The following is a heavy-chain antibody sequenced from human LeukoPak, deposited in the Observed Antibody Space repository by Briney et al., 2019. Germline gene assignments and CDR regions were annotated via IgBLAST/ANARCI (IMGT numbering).Heavy chain of an antibody. V-gene: IGHV4-31*03. CDR1: GGSFSSSAYY. D-gene: IGHD3-10*01. Sequence: SETLSLTCTVSGGSFSSSAYYWSWIRQSPGKGLEWIGYIYSSGSTYYNPSLESRVTMSVDTSKNQFSLRLSSVTAADTAVYYCARGAYGIPTDHWGQGTLVTVSS. CDR2: IYSSGST. CDR3: ARGAYGIPTDH. J-gene: IGHJ4*02.